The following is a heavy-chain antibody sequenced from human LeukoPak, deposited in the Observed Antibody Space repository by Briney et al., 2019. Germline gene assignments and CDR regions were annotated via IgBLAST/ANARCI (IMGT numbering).Heavy chain of an antibody. Sequence: PSETLSLTCAVYGGSFSGYYWSWIRQPPGKGLEWIGEINHSGNTNYNPSLKSRVTISVDTSKNQFSLKLSSVTAADTAVYYCARQAVAGTLLAFDIWGQGTMVIVSS. CDR2: INHSGNT. J-gene: IGHJ3*02. CDR1: GGSFSGYY. D-gene: IGHD6-19*01. V-gene: IGHV4-34*01. CDR3: ARQAVAGTLLAFDI.